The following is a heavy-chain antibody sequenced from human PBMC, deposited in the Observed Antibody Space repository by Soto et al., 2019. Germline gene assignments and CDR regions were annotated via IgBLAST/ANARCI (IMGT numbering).Heavy chain of an antibody. V-gene: IGHV1-69*13. CDR1: GGTFSSYA. CDR2: IIPIFGTA. Sequence: ASVKVSCKASGGTFSSYAISWVRQAPGQGLEWMGGIIPIFGTANYAQKFQGRVTITADESTSTAYMELSSLRSEDTAVYYCARGGYGTPYYYYYGMDVWGQGTTVTVSS. J-gene: IGHJ6*02. D-gene: IGHD5-12*01. CDR3: ARGGYGTPYYYYYGMDV.